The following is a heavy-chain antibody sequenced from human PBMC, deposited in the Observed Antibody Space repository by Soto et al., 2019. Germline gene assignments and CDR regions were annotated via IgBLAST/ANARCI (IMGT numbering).Heavy chain of an antibody. CDR2: INAGNGNT. V-gene: IGHV1-3*01. D-gene: IGHD5-12*01. CDR1: GYTFTGYA. CDR3: TTEFISFRSSGDILTTLNY. J-gene: IGHJ4*02. Sequence: ASVKVSCKASGYTFTGYAMHWVRQAPGQRLEWMGWINAGNGNTKYSQKFQGRVTITRDTSASTAYMELNSLKPEDTAVYYCTTEFISFRSSGDILTTLNYWGQGTLVTVSS.